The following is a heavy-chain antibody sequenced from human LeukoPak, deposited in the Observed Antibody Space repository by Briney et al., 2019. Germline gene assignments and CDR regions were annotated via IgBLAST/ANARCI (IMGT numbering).Heavy chain of an antibody. CDR1: GFTFSSYG. V-gene: IGHV3-30*02. CDR2: IRYDGSNK. CDR3: ASGSGSHGRDWFDP. J-gene: IGHJ5*02. D-gene: IGHD1-26*01. Sequence: GGSLRLSCAASGFTFSSYGMHWVRQAPGKGLEWVAFIRYDGSNKYYADSVKGRFTISRDNSKNTLYLQMNSLTSDDAAVYYCASGSGSHGRDWFDPWGQGTLVTVSS.